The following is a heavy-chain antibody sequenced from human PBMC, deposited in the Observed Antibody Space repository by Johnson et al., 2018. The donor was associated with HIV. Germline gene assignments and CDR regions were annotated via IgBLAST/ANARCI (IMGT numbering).Heavy chain of an antibody. Sequence: VQLVESGGGLVQPGGSLRLSCVASGFTFSSFWMSWVRQAPGKGLEWVANINLDGSGKFYGDFVKGRFTIARDNAKNSLYLQMTSRRAEDTAVYYCARDSEGIAAAGRARDAFDIWGQGTMVTVSS. J-gene: IGHJ3*02. CDR2: INLDGSGK. CDR1: GFTFSSFW. V-gene: IGHV3-7*01. D-gene: IGHD6-13*01. CDR3: ARDSEGIAAAGRARDAFDI.